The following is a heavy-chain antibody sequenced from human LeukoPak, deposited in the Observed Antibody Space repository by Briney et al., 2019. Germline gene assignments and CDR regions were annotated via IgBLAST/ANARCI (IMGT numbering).Heavy chain of an antibody. CDR3: AKPAYYDSNGYCSPFDY. J-gene: IGHJ4*02. V-gene: IGHV3-23*01. CDR1: GFTFSSYA. CDR2: ISGSGGST. Sequence: GKSLRLSCAASGFTFSSYAVHWVRQAPGKGLEWVSAISGSGGSTYYADFVKGRFTISRDNSKNTVYLQMNSLRAEDTAVYYCAKPAYYDSNGYCSPFDYWGQGTLVTVSS. D-gene: IGHD3-22*01.